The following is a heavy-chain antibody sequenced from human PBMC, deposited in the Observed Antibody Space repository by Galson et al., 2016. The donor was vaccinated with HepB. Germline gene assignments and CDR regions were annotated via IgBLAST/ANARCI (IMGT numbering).Heavy chain of an antibody. CDR2: IIPISGTA. V-gene: IGHV1-69*13. CDR1: GGTFSSYS. J-gene: IGHJ4*02. D-gene: IGHD3-10*01. Sequence: SVKVSCKASGGTFSSYSTSWLRQAPGQGLEWMGGIIPISGTANYAQKFQGRVTITADESTNTAYMELSSLRSEDTAIYFCARSGPTYGLYYLDYWGQGTLVTVSS. CDR3: ARSGPTYGLYYLDY.